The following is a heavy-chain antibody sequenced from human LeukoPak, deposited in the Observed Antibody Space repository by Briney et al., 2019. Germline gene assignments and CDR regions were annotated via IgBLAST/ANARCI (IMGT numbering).Heavy chain of an antibody. CDR2: IKGDGSEK. CDR3: ARGNYDFWSGYWDY. CDR1: GFTFSTFW. Sequence: PGGSLRLSCAASGFTFSTFWMSWVRQAPGKGLEWVAIIKGDGSEKAYVDSVKGRFRISRDNAENSLYLQMHSLRAEDTAVYYCARGNYDFWSGYWDYWGQGTLVTVSS. J-gene: IGHJ4*02. D-gene: IGHD3-3*01. V-gene: IGHV3-7*02.